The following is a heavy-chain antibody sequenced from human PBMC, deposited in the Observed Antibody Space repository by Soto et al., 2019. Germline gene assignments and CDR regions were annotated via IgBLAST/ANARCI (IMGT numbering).Heavy chain of an antibody. CDR1: GFSLSTSVVG. CDR3: AHRPYYYDSSGYYYVFDY. D-gene: IGHD3-22*01. Sequence: SGPTLVNPTQTLTLTCTFSGFSLSTSVVGVGWIRQPPGKALEWLALIYWNDDKRYSPSLKSRLTITKDTSKNQVVLTMTNMEAVDASTYYCAHRPYYYDSSGYYYVFDYWGQGTLVTDPS. V-gene: IGHV2-5*01. CDR2: IYWNDDK. J-gene: IGHJ4*02.